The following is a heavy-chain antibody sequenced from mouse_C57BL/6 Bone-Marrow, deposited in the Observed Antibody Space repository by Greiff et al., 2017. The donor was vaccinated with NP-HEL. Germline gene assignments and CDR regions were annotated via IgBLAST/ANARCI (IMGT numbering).Heavy chain of an antibody. J-gene: IGHJ1*03. CDR1: GYTFTDYN. CDR3: ARWAIYYYGSSLVFDV. D-gene: IGHD1-1*01. V-gene: IGHV1-22*01. CDR2: INPNNGGT. Sequence: VQLKQSGPELVKPGASVKMSCKASGYTFTDYNMHWVKQSHGKSLEWIGYINPNNGGTSYNQKFKGKATLTVNKSSSTAYMELRSLTSEDSAVYYCARWAIYYYGSSLVFDVWGTGTTVTVSS.